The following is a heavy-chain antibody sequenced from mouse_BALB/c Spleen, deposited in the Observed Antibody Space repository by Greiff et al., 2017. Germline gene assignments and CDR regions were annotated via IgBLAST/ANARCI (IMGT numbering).Heavy chain of an antibody. CDR1: GYTFTSYW. V-gene: IGHV1-7*01. J-gene: IGHJ3*01. CDR3: ARDNRYEFAY. D-gene: IGHD2-14*01. Sequence: QVQLKQSGAELAKPGASVKMSCKASGYTFTSYWMHWVKQRPGQGLEWIGYINHSTGYTEYNQKFKDKATLTEDKSSSTAYMQLSRLTSEDSAVYYCARDNRYEFAYWGQGTLVTVSA. CDR2: INHSTGYT.